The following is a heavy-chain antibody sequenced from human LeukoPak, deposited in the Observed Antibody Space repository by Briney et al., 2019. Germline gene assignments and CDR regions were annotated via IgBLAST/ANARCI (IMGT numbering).Heavy chain of an antibody. CDR3: ARVSGWLVPEQASYYYYYMDV. V-gene: IGHV1-46*01. Sequence: ASVKVSCKASGYTFTSYYMYWVRQAPGQGLEWMGIINPSGGSTSYAQKFQGRVTMTRDTSTSTVYMELSSLRSEDTAVYYCARVSGWLVPEQASYYYYYMDVWGKGTTVTVSS. J-gene: IGHJ6*03. CDR1: GYTFTSYY. CDR2: INPSGGST. D-gene: IGHD6-19*01.